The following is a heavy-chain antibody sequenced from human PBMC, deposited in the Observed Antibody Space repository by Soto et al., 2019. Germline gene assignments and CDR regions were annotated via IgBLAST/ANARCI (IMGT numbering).Heavy chain of an antibody. Sequence: SVKVSCKASGGTFSSYAISWVRQAPGQGLEWMGGIIPIFGTANYAQKFQGRVTITADKSTSTAYMELSSLRSEDTAVYYCARDSEYYDILTGYDEKRNYYYCGMDVWGQGTTVTVSS. CDR3: ARDSEYYDILTGYDEKRNYYYCGMDV. CDR2: IIPIFGTA. V-gene: IGHV1-69*06. J-gene: IGHJ6*02. D-gene: IGHD3-9*01. CDR1: GGTFSSYA.